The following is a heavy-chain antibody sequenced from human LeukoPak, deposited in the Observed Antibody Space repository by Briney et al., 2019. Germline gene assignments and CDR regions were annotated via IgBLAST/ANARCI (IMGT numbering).Heavy chain of an antibody. CDR3: AHSHTSSPNDY. CDR2: IYWGDDK. CDR1: GFSLSTRGEG. D-gene: IGHD6-13*01. Sequence: ESGPTLMQPTQTLTLTCTFSGFSLSTRGEGVGWIRQPPGKALEWLSLIYWGDDKRYSPSLKSRLTITKDTSKNQVVLTMTNMDPVDTATYFCAHSHTSSPNDYWGQGTLVTVSS. J-gene: IGHJ4*02. V-gene: IGHV2-5*02.